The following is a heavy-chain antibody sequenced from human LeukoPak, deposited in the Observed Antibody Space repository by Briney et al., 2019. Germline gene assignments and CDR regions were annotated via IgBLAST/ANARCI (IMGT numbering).Heavy chain of an antibody. Sequence: GGSLRLSCAASGFTFSNYEMNWVRQAPGKGLEWVSYISSSGTTIYYADSVKGRFTISRDNAKNSLYLQMNSLRAEDTAVYYCASYNDSSVSWGQGTLVTVSS. CDR1: GFTFSNYE. J-gene: IGHJ5*02. D-gene: IGHD3-22*01. CDR2: ISSSGTTI. CDR3: ASYNDSSVS. V-gene: IGHV3-48*03.